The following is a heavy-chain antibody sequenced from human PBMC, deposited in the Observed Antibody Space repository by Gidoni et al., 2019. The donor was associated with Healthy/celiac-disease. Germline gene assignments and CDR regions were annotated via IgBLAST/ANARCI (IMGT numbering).Heavy chain of an antibody. CDR1: GFTFSSYA. CDR3: AKGTTTVTNFYYYYYYGMDV. D-gene: IGHD4-17*01. V-gene: IGHV3-23*01. Sequence: EVQLLESGGGLVQPGGSLRLCCAASGFTFSSYAMSWVRQAPGKGLAWVSAISGRGGSTYYADSVKGRFTISRDNSKNTLYLQMNSLRAEDTAVYYCAKGTTTVTNFYYYYYYGMDVWGQGTTVTVSS. J-gene: IGHJ6*02. CDR2: ISGRGGST.